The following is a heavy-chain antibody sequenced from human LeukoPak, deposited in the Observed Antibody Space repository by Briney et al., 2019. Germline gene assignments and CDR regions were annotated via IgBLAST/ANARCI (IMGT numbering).Heavy chain of an antibody. CDR2: ISGSGGST. Sequence: GGSLRLSCAASGFTFSSYAMSWVRQAPGEGLEWVSAISGSGGSTYYADSVKGRFTISRDNSKNTLYLQMNSLRAEDTAVYYCAKDGVEYQLATFLDYWGQGTLVTVSS. CDR1: GFTFSSYA. CDR3: AKDGVEYQLATFLDY. J-gene: IGHJ4*02. V-gene: IGHV3-23*01. D-gene: IGHD2-2*01.